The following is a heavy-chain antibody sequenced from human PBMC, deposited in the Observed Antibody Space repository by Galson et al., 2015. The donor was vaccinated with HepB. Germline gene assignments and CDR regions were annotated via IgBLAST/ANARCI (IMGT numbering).Heavy chain of an antibody. CDR2: IKSKTDGGTT. J-gene: IGHJ4*02. D-gene: IGHD6-19*01. CDR3: TTGPQWLVSRPPRY. V-gene: IGHV3-15*01. Sequence: SLRLSCAASGFTFSNAWMSWVRQAPGKGLEWVGRIKSKTDGGTTDYAAPVKGRFTISRDDSKNTLYLQMNSLKTEDTAVYYCTTGPQWLVSRPPRYWGQGTLVTVSS. CDR1: GFTFSNAW.